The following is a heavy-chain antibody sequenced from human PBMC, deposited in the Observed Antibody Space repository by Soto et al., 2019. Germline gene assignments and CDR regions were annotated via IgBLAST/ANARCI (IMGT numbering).Heavy chain of an antibody. V-gene: IGHV3-53*01. CDR3: ARGNYDSSGYYPQVDYYYYGMDV. J-gene: IGHJ6*02. Sequence: TGGSLRLSCAASGFTVSSNYMSWVRQAPGKGLEWVSVIYSGGSTYYADSVKGRFTISRDNSKNTLYLQMNSLRAEDTAVYYCARGNYDSSGYYPQVDYYYYGMDVWGQGTTVTVSS. CDR1: GFTVSSNY. D-gene: IGHD3-22*01. CDR2: IYSGGST.